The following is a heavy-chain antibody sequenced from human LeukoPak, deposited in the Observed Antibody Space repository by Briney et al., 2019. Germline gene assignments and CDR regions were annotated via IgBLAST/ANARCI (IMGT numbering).Heavy chain of an antibody. V-gene: IGHV3-23*01. D-gene: IGHD3-22*01. CDR3: AKHYDSSGYYPFDY. CDR1: GFTFSSYA. CDR2: ISGSGGST. Sequence: GGSLRLSCAASGFTFSSYAMSWARQAPGKGLEGVSAISGSGGSTYYADSVKGRLTISRDNSKNTLYLQMNSLRVEDTAVYYCAKHYDSSGYYPFDYWGQGTLVTVSS. J-gene: IGHJ4*02.